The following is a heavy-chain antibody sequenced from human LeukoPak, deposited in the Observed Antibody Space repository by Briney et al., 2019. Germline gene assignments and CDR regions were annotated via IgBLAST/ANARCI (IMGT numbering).Heavy chain of an antibody. Sequence: XMGWMSAYNGNTNYAQKLQGRVTMTTDTSTSTAYMELRSLRSDDTAVYYCARWDSSSWYTDYWGQGTLVTVSS. D-gene: IGHD6-13*01. V-gene: IGHV1-18*01. J-gene: IGHJ4*02. CDR3: ARWDSSSWYTDY. CDR2: MSAYNGNT.